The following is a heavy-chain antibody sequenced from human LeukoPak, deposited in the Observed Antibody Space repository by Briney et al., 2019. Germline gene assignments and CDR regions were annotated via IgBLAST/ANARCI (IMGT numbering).Heavy chain of an antibody. J-gene: IGHJ6*03. CDR1: GGTFSSYA. CDR2: IIPIFGTA. CDR3: ARGATFSSSFHMDV. Sequence: SVKVSCKASGGTFSSYAISWVRQAPGQGREWMGGIIPIFGTANYAQKFQGRDTITTDESTSTAYMELSSLRSEDTAVYYCARGATFSSSFHMDVWGKGTTVTVSS. V-gene: IGHV1-69*05. D-gene: IGHD6-6*01.